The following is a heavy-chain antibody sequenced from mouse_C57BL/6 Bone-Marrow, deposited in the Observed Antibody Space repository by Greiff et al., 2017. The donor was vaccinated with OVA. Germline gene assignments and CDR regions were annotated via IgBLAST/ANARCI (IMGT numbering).Heavy chain of an antibody. CDR1: GYTFTTYP. CDR2: FHPYNDDT. D-gene: IGHD2-4*01. CDR3: ARPGDYDGDWFAY. Sequence: VQLQQSGAELVKPGASVKMSCKASGYTFTTYPLEWMKQNHGKSLEWIGNFHPYNDDTKYNEKFKGKSTLTVEKSSSTVYWELSRLTSDDAAVYYCARPGDYDGDWFAYWGQGTLVTVSA. V-gene: IGHV1-47*01. J-gene: IGHJ3*01.